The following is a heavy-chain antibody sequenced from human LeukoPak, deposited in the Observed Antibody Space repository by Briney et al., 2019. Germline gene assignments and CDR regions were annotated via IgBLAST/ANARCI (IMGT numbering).Heavy chain of an antibody. CDR1: GFTFSSYS. Sequence: GGSLRLSCAASGFTFSSYSMNWVRQAPGKGLEWVSYISSSSSTIYYADSVKGRFTISRDNAKNSLYLQMSSLRAEDTAVYYCAKGGRVGYYMEVWGKGTTITVSS. V-gene: IGHV3-48*04. CDR2: ISSSSSTI. J-gene: IGHJ6*03. CDR3: AKGGRVGYYMEV.